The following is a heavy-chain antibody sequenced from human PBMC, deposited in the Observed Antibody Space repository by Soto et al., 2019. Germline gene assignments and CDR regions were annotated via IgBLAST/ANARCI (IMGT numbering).Heavy chain of an antibody. V-gene: IGHV4-30-2*05. CDR1: GGSISSGGYS. CDR3: ARDTPTLGWPHLVDY. D-gene: IGHD6-19*01. CDR2: MYHSGST. Sequence: SETLSLTCAVSGGSISSGGYSWSWIRQPPGKGLEWIGYMYHSGSTYYNPSLTSRVTISVDTSKNQFSLKLSSVTAADTAVYYCARDTPTLGWPHLVDYWGQGTLVTVSS. J-gene: IGHJ4*02.